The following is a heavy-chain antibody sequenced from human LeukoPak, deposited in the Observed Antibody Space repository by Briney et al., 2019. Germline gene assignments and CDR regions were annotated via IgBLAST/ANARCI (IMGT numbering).Heavy chain of an antibody. CDR1: GGTFITYG. Sequence: GASVKVSCKASGGTFITYGINWVRQAPGQGLEWMGGIVPMFGIANYAQKFEGRVSITTDESSTTAYMELSSLRSEDMAFYYCATTSVRDGFNYFDYWGQGTLVPVSS. CDR3: ATTSVRDGFNYFDY. V-gene: IGHV1-69*05. J-gene: IGHJ4*02. D-gene: IGHD5-24*01. CDR2: IVPMFGIA.